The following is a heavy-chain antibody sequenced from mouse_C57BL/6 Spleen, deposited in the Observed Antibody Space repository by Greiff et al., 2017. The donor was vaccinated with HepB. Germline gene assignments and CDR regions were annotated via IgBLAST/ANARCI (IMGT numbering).Heavy chain of an antibody. CDR3: ARRGTTVEGFAY. Sequence: QVQLQQPGAELVRPGSSVKLSCKASGYTFTSYWMHWVKQRPIQGLEWIGNIDPSDSETHYNQKFKDKATLTVDKSSSTAYMQLSSLTSEDSAVYYCARRGTTVEGFAYWGQGTLLTVSA. D-gene: IGHD1-1*01. CDR1: GYTFTSYW. V-gene: IGHV1-52*01. CDR2: IDPSDSET. J-gene: IGHJ3*01.